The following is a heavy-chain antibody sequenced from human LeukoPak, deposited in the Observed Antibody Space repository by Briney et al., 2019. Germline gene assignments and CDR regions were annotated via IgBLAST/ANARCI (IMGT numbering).Heavy chain of an antibody. Sequence: GGSLRLSCVASGFNFDDYNMHWVRQAPGKGLEWVSLISWDGDNTYYADSVKGRFTISRDNSKNSLYLQMNSLRTEDTALYYCVKDRTYSSSWYEEKNFDYWGQGTLVTVSS. CDR3: VKDRTYSSSWYEEKNFDY. J-gene: IGHJ4*02. CDR2: ISWDGDNT. CDR1: GFNFDDYN. D-gene: IGHD6-13*01. V-gene: IGHV3-43*01.